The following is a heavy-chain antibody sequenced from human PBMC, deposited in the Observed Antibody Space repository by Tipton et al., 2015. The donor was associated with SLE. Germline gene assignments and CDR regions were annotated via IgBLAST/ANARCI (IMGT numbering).Heavy chain of an antibody. J-gene: IGHJ6*02. CDR3: ARCIVVVPAAYYDMDV. CDR1: GGSISSHY. V-gene: IGHV4-59*11. CDR2: IYYSGST. Sequence: TLSLTCTVSGGSISSHYWSWIRQPPGKGLEWIGYIYYSGSTNYNPSLKSRVTISVDTSKNQFSLKLSSVTAADTAVYYCARCIVVVPAAYYDMDVWGQGTTVTVSS. D-gene: IGHD2-2*01.